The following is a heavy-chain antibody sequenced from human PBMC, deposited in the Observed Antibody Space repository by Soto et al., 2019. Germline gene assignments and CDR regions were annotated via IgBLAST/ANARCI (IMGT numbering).Heavy chain of an antibody. CDR1: GFTFSNYW. J-gene: IGHJ3*02. Sequence: EVQLVESGGGLVQPGGSLRLSCAASGFTFSNYWMHWVRQSPGKGLVWVSRIKTDGSDTHYADSVTGRFTISRDNAKNTLELQMNSLGDEDTAVYYCARPRTSDWAYDIWGQGAMVILSS. CDR3: ARPRTSDWAYDI. CDR2: IKTDGSDT. D-gene: IGHD3-9*01. V-gene: IGHV3-74*01.